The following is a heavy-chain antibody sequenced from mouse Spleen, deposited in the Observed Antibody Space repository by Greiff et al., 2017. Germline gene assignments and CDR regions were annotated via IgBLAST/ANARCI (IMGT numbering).Heavy chain of an antibody. V-gene: IGHV5-9-1*02. D-gene: IGHD4-1*01. CDR3: TRDGLTGNPYFDY. CDR2: ISSGGDYI. CDR1: GFTFSSYA. Sequence: EVKLMESGEGLVKPGGSLKLSCAASGFTFSSYAMSWVRQTPEKRLEWVAYISSGGDYIYYADTVKGRFTISRDNARNTLYLQMSSLKSEDTAMYYCTRDGLTGNPYFDYWGQGTTLTVSS. J-gene: IGHJ2*01.